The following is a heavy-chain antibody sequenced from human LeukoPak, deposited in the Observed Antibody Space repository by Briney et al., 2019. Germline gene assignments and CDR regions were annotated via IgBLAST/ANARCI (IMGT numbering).Heavy chain of an antibody. J-gene: IGHJ4*02. CDR3: ARHPERYSYFDY. V-gene: IGHV4-34*01. Sequence: PSETLSLTCAVYGGSFSGYYWSWIRQPPGKGLEWIGEINNSGRTNYNPSLKSRVTMSVDTSKNQFSLRLSSVTAADTAVYSCARHPERYSYFDYWGQGTLVTVSS. CDR1: GGSFSGYY. D-gene: IGHD5-18*01. CDR2: INNSGRT.